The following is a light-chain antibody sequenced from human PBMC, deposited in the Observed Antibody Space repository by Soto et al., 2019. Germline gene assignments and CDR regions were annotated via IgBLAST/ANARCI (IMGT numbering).Light chain of an antibody. J-gene: IGLJ1*01. V-gene: IGLV1-40*01. Sequence: QSVLTQPPSVSGAPGQTVTISCTGSSSNIGAGYDAHWYQHLPGTAPKLLIFGNSDRPSGVPDRFSGSKSGTSASLGITGFQTGDEADYYCGSWDSSLSAYVFGTGTKVPVL. CDR2: GNS. CDR1: SSNIGAGYD. CDR3: GSWDSSLSAYV.